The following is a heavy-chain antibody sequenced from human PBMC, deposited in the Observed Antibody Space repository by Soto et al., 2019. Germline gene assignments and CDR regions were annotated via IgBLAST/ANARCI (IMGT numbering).Heavy chain of an antibody. CDR2: IIPIFGTA. J-gene: IGHJ6*02. CDR3: ARVPQGFDDFWGTYYYYGMDV. D-gene: IGHD3-3*01. CDR1: GGTFSSYA. V-gene: IGHV1-69*13. Sequence: ASVKVSCKASGGTFSSYAISWVRQAPGQGLEWMGGIIPIFGTANYAQKFQGRVTITADESTSTAYMELSSLRSEDTAVYYCARVPQGFDDFWGTYYYYGMDVWGQGTTVTVSS.